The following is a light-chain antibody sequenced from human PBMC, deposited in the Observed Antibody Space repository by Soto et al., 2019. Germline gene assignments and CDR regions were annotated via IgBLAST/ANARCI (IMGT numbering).Light chain of an antibody. CDR3: QQYMNSPRT. J-gene: IGKJ1*01. CDR1: QSVASD. Sequence: VLTQSPGTLSLSPGEGATLSCRASQSVASDFAWYLQKPGQPPSLLFFVASIRATGIPDRISGSGSERDFTLTISRLEPEDAAVYYCQQYMNSPRTFGQGTKLEIK. V-gene: IGKV3-20*01. CDR2: VAS.